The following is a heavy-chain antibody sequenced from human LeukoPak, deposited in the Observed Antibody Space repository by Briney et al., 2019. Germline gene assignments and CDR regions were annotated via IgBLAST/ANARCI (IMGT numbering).Heavy chain of an antibody. Sequence: ASVKVSCKASGYTFTSYDFSWVRQATGQGLGWMGWMNPNSGNTGYAQKFQGRVTMTRNTAITTAYMELSSLRSEDTAVYYCARVTNCGGDCYYFQHWGQGTLVTVSS. CDR1: GYTFTSYD. V-gene: IGHV1-8*01. CDR3: ARVTNCGGDCYYFQH. D-gene: IGHD2-21*02. J-gene: IGHJ1*01. CDR2: MNPNSGNT.